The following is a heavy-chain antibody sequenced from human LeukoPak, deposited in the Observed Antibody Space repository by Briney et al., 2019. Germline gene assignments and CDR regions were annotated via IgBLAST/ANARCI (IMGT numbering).Heavy chain of an antibody. CDR3: SRLTHSYYSDTSGYYPYYYMHV. CDR1: AGSISSSDYY. Sequence: PSETLSLTCTVSAGSISSSDYYWGWLRQSPGKGLEWIGRISYSGNTYYNPSLKSRVTISVNTSKNHFSLTLSSVTAADTAVYYCSRLTHSYYSDTSGYYPYYYMHVWGEGTTVTDSS. J-gene: IGHJ6*03. D-gene: IGHD3-22*01. V-gene: IGHV4-39*02. CDR2: ISYSGNT.